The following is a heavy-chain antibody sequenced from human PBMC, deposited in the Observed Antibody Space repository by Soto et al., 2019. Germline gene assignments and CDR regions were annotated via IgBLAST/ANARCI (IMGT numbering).Heavy chain of an antibody. CDR3: AREDRDRETGLVPAAIDGMDV. J-gene: IGHJ6*02. Sequence: QVQLVQSGTEVKKPGSSVKVSSKASGGTFSRYSITWVRQAPGHGLEWIGRIIPIFGIPTYAQKFQGRVTITADESTSTAYMELSSLRSDDTAVYYCAREDRDRETGLVPAAIDGMDVWGQVTTVTVSS. CDR1: GGTFSRYS. V-gene: IGHV1-69*08. CDR2: IIPIFGIP. D-gene: IGHD2-2*01.